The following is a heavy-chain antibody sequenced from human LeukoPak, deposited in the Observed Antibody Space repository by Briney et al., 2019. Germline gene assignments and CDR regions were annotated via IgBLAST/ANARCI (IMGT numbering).Heavy chain of an antibody. V-gene: IGHV3-48*04. D-gene: IGHD2-2*01. CDR2: ISSSGDTF. CDR1: GFTFSSYA. Sequence: GGSLRLSCAASGFTFSSYAMSWVRQAPGKGLEWVSYISSSGDTFYYADSVKGRFTISRDNAKKFLFLQMNSLRAEDTAVYYCARDNTSPPDYWGQGTLVTVSS. J-gene: IGHJ4*02. CDR3: ARDNTSPPDY.